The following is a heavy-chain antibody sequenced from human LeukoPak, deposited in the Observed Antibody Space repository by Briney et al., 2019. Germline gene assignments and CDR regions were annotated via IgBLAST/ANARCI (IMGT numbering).Heavy chain of an antibody. CDR1: GYTLTNNY. Sequence: ASVKVSCKASGYTLTNNYMHWVRQAPGQGLEWMGMINPRDHSSTYAQSFQGRVTLTSDTSTNTAYMELSSLKSEDTAVYYCARGYDTLTGSLDYWGRGTLVTVTS. V-gene: IGHV1-46*01. CDR3: ARGYDTLTGSLDY. CDR2: INPRDHSS. D-gene: IGHD3-9*01. J-gene: IGHJ4*02.